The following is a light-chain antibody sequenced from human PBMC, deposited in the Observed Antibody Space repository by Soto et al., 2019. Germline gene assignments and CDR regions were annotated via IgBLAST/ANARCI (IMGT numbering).Light chain of an antibody. CDR1: QSISTY. Sequence: DIQMTQSPFSLSASVGDRVNITCRASQSISTYLNWYQQKPGEAPKLLIYTTSRLQSGVSSRFSGSGSGTDFTLTISSLQPEDFATYYCQQAISIPRTFGQGTKVEIK. J-gene: IGKJ1*01. CDR3: QQAISIPRT. CDR2: TTS. V-gene: IGKV1-39*01.